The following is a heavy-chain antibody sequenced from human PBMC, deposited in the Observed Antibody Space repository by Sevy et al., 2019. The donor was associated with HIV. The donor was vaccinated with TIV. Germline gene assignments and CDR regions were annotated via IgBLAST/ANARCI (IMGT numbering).Heavy chain of an antibody. J-gene: IGHJ6*02. V-gene: IGHV3-7*01. D-gene: IGHD3-10*01. CDR1: GFTFSSYW. CDR2: IKQDGSEK. CDR3: ARDQRGFSEMDV. Sequence: GGSLRLSCAASGFTFSSYWMSWVRQAPGKGLEWMANIKQDGSEKYYVDSVKGRFTISRDNAKNSLYLQMNSLRAEVTAVYYCARDQRGFSEMDVWGQGTTVTVSS.